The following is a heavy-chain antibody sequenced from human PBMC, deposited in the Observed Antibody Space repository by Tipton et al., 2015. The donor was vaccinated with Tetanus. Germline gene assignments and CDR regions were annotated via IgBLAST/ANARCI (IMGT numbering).Heavy chain of an antibody. J-gene: IGHJ4*02. CDR2: VHYSGRT. V-gene: IGHV4-61*08. Sequence: TLSLTCTVSGGSVSSGDHDWNWIRQPPGKGLEWVGYVHYSGRTNSSPSLKSRVTLSVDKSKNQVSLRLTSVTAADTAVYYCVRGRGLGAYSFGFEYWGQGALVTVSS. CDR1: GGSVSSGDHD. CDR3: VRGRGLGAYSFGFEY. D-gene: IGHD5-12*01.